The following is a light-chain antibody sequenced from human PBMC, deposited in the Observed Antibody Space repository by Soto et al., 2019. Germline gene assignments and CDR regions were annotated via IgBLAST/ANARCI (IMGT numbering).Light chain of an antibody. J-gene: IGKJ4*01. V-gene: IGKV1-33*01. CDR1: QHISDY. Sequence: DTRLTQSPSSLSASVGDRVTITCQASQHISDYLNWYQQKPGKAPKLLIYDGTKLETGVPSRFSGSGSGTEFTFTTSSLQSEDTATYYCHHYSNPRTFGGGTKV. CDR3: HHYSNPRT. CDR2: DGT.